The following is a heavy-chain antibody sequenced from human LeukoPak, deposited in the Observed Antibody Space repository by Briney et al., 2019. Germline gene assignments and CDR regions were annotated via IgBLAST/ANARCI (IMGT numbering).Heavy chain of an antibody. CDR3: ARKRLRGYWFDP. CDR2: INPNSGGT. CDR1: GYTFTGYY. V-gene: IGHV1-2*02. J-gene: IGHJ5*02. Sequence: ASVKVSCKASGYTFTGYYMNWVRQAPGQGLEWMGWINPNSGGTNYAQKFQGRVTMTRDTSISTAYMELSRLRSDDTAVYYCARKRLRGYWFDPWGQGTLVTVSS.